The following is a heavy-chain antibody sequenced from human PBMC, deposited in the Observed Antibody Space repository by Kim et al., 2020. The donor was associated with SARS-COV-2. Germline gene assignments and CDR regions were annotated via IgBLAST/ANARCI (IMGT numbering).Heavy chain of an antibody. D-gene: IGHD3-10*01. V-gene: IGHV7-4-1*02. CDR1: GYTLNEYA. CDR2: INTDTGTP. Sequence: ASVKVSCKASGYTLNEYAMNWVRQAPGQGLEWMGWINTDTGTPTYAPDFTGRFVFSLESSVSSVSLQISNLRPEDTAVYFCARTDPHGSGSLGIDFWGQRTLATVPS. J-gene: IGHJ4*02. CDR3: ARTDPHGSGSLGIDF.